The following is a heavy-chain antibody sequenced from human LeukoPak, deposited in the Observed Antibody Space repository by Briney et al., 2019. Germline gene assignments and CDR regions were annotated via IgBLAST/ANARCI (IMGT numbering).Heavy chain of an antibody. V-gene: IGHV3-74*01. CDR3: ARGDYYDSSGYYYPLVFDY. Sequence: GGSLRLSCAASGFTFSSYWMHWVRQAPGKGLVWVSRINSDGRSTSYADYVKGRFTISRDNAKNTLSLQMNSLRAEATGVYYCARGDYYDSSGYYYPLVFDYWGQGTLVTVSS. D-gene: IGHD3-22*01. J-gene: IGHJ4*02. CDR2: INSDGRST. CDR1: GFTFSSYW.